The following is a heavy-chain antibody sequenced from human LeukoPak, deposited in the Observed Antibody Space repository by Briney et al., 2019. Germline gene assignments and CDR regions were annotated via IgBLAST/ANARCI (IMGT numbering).Heavy chain of an antibody. D-gene: IGHD5-18*01. V-gene: IGHV3-30*02. CDR2: IRYNGNNQ. CDR3: ARDERWIQFNY. CDR1: GFTFNNYG. J-gene: IGHJ4*02. Sequence: GGSLRLSCAASGFTFNNYGMHWVRQAPGKGLEWVAFIRYNGNNQYYADSVKGRFTISRDNSKNTLYLHMNGLRVEDTAIYYCARDERWIQFNYWGQGTLVTVSS.